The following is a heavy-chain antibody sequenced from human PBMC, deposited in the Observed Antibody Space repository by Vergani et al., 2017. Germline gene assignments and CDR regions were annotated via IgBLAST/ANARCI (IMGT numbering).Heavy chain of an antibody. D-gene: IGHD6-6*01. V-gene: IGHV5-10-1*03. CDR2: IDPSDSYT. CDR1: GYIFTSYW. Sequence: EVQLVQSGAEVKTPGESLRISCKGSGYIFTSYWISWVRRMPGKGLEWMGRIDPSDSYTNYRPSFQGHVTISADKSISTAYLQWSSLKASDTAMYYCARVPLSSSSLDYWGQGTLVTVSS. CDR3: ARVPLSSSSLDY. J-gene: IGHJ4*02.